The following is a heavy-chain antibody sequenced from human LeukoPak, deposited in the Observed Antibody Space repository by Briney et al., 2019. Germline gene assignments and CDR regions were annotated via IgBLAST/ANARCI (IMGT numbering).Heavy chain of an antibody. J-gene: IGHJ5*02. V-gene: IGHV4-34*01. CDR3: ARQGRRGWFDP. Sequence: SETLCLTCAVYGGSFSGYYWSWIRQPPGKGLEWIGEINHSGSTNYNPSLKSRVTISVDTSKNQFSLKLSSVTAADTAVYYCARQGRRGWFDPWGQGTLVTVSS. CDR1: GGSFSGYY. CDR2: INHSGST.